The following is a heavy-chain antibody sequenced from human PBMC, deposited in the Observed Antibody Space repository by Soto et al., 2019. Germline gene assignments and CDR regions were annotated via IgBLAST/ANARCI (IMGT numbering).Heavy chain of an antibody. J-gene: IGHJ6*02. CDR1: GFTFSSYA. V-gene: IGHV3-23*01. D-gene: IGHD3-3*01. CDR3: AKGLEDFWSERDYYYGMDV. Sequence: PWGSLRVSCAASGFTFSSYAMSWVRQAPGKGLEWVSAISGSGGSTYYADSVKGRFTISRDNSKNTLYLQMNSLRAEDTAVYYCAKGLEDFWSERDYYYGMDVWGQGTTVTVSS. CDR2: ISGSGGST.